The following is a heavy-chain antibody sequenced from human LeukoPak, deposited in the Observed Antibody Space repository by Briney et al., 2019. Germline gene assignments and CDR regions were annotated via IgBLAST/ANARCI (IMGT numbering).Heavy chain of an antibody. J-gene: IGHJ4*02. D-gene: IGHD2-15*01. Sequence: GGSLRLSCAASGFTFSSYEMNWVRQAPGKGLEWVSYISSSGSTIYYADSVKGRFTISRDNAKNSLYLQMNSLRAEDTAVYYCARDGGYCSGGSCYGSYFDYWGQGTLVTVSS. CDR3: ARDGGYCSGGSCYGSYFDY. V-gene: IGHV3-48*03. CDR1: GFTFSSYE. CDR2: ISSSGSTI.